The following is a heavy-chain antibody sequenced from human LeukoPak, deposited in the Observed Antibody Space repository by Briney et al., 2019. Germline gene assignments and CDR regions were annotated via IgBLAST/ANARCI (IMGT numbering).Heavy chain of an antibody. CDR2: IYSGGST. D-gene: IGHD6-19*01. Sequence: GGSLRLSCAASGFTVSSNYMSWVRQAPGKGLEWVSVIYSGGSTYYADSVKGRFTISRDNSKNTLYVQMNSLRVEDTAVYYCARDLPYSSGWHSDYWGQGTLVTVPS. CDR1: GFTVSSNY. J-gene: IGHJ4*02. CDR3: ARDLPYSSGWHSDY. V-gene: IGHV3-53*01.